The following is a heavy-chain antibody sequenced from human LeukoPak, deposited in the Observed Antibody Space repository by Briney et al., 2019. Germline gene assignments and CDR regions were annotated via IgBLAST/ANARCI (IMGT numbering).Heavy chain of an antibody. J-gene: IGHJ4*02. CDR3: ARHISSGGTYSYFDY. V-gene: IGHV4-59*08. Sequence: KPSETLSLTCTVSGSMYNYYWSWIRQPPGKELEWIGYVYYSGTANYNPSLKSRVTISIDTSKNQVSLKLNSVTAADTAMYYCARHISSGGTYSYFDYWGPGTLVTVSS. CDR2: VYYSGTA. CDR1: GSMYNYY. D-gene: IGHD1-26*01.